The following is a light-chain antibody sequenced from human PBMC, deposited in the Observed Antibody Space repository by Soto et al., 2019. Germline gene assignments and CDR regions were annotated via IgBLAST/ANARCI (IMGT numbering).Light chain of an antibody. CDR3: QQANSFPT. CDR1: QGISSW. J-gene: IGKJ4*01. V-gene: IGKV1-12*01. CDR2: AAS. Sequence: DIQMTQSPSSVSASVGDRVTITCRASQGISSWLAWYQQKPGKAPKLLIYAASSLQSGVPSRFSSNGTGTGFPLTLSTLPAEDFANYYCQQANSFPTFGGGTKVEIK.